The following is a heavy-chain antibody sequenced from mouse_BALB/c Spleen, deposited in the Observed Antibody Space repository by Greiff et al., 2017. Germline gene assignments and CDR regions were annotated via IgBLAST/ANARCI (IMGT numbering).Heavy chain of an antibody. V-gene: IGHV2-9*02. CDR1: GFSLTSYG. Sequence: VHLVESGPGLVAPSQCLSISCAVSGFSLTSYGVHWVRQPPGKGLEWLGVIWAGGSTNYNSALMSKLSISKDNSKSKVFLKMNSLHTDETVMYYWAGEEDWGQGTSVTVSS. J-gene: IGHJ4*01. CDR2: IWAGGST. CDR3: AGEED.